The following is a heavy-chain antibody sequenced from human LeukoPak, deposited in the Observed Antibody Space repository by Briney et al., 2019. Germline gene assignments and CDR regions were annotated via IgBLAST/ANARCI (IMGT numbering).Heavy chain of an antibody. CDR2: IVVGSDNT. CDR1: GFTFPSSA. J-gene: IGHJ6*02. Sequence: GTSVKVSCKASGFTFPSSAMQWVRQARGQRLEWIGWIVVGSDNTNYAQKFQERLTITRDMSTSTAYMELSSLRSEDTAVYYCARPVYRRIAAAGTDYYYGMDVWGQGTTVTVSS. D-gene: IGHD6-13*01. CDR3: ARPVYRRIAAAGTDYYYGMDV. V-gene: IGHV1-58*02.